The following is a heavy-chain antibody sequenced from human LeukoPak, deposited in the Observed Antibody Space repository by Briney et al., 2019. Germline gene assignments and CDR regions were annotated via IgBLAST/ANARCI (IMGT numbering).Heavy chain of an antibody. CDR2: IYYTGST. J-gene: IGHJ4*02. Sequence: SETLSLTCTVSGGSISTYYWSWIRQPPGKGLEWIGYIYYTGSTSYNPSLKSRVTMSLDASKNQFSLELNSVTPADTAVYYCASGYSYDLFDYWGQGTLVTVSS. CDR1: GGSISTYY. D-gene: IGHD5-18*01. CDR3: ASGYSYDLFDY. V-gene: IGHV4-59*01.